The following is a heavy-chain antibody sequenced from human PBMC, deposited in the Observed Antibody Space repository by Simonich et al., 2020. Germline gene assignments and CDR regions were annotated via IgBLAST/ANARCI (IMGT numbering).Heavy chain of an antibody. CDR1: GGSFSGYY. Sequence: QVQLQQWGAGLLKPSETLSLTCAVYGGSFSGYYWSWIRQPTGKGLEWIGEINHMGSTNYNPSLKSRVTISVDTSKNQFSLKLSSVTAADTAVYYCARHLQLGPFDYWGQGTLVTVSS. V-gene: IGHV4-34*01. D-gene: IGHD1-1*01. CDR3: ARHLQLGPFDY. CDR2: INHMGST. J-gene: IGHJ4*02.